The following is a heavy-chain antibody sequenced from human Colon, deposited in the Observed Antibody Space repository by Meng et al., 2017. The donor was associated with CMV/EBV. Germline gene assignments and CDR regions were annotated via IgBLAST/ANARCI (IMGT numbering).Heavy chain of an antibody. J-gene: IGHJ4*02. CDR3: VSGITGRPESEY. CDR1: GFTFSNHW. CDR2: IKQDGSET. V-gene: IGHV3-7*03. Sequence: GESLKISCVASGFTFSNHWMSWVRRAPGKGLEWVASIKQDGSETSYVDSVKGRFTISRDNGKNSLFLHMNSLRAEDTAVYYCVSGITGRPESEYWGQGTLVTVSS. D-gene: IGHD1-14*01.